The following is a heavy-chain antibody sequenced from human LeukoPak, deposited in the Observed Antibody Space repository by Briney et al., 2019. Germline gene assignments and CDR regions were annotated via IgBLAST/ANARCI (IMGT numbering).Heavy chain of an antibody. V-gene: IGHV3-30*03. D-gene: IGHD1-26*01. CDR1: GFTFSSYV. CDR2: ISYDGSNK. Sequence: GGSLRLSCAASGFTFSSYVMHWVRQAPGKGPEGVAVISYDGSNKYYADSVKDRFTISRDNSKNTLYLQVGRLRAEDMAVYYCARDTALRLNWEYAFDIWGQGTMVTVSS. CDR3: ARDTALRLNWEYAFDI. J-gene: IGHJ3*02.